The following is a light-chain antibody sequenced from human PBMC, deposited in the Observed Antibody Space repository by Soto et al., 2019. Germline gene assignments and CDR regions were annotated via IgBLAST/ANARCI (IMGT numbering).Light chain of an antibody. J-gene: IGKJ1*01. CDR2: GAS. CDR1: QSVGSN. Sequence: EIVMTQSPATLSVSPGERATLSCRASQSVGSNLAWYQQKPGQAPRLLIYGASTRTTGIPARFSGSGSGTEVTLTISRLHTEASAIHFGQHYKDWPPDWTFGQGTKV. CDR3: QHYKDWPPDWT. V-gene: IGKV3-15*01.